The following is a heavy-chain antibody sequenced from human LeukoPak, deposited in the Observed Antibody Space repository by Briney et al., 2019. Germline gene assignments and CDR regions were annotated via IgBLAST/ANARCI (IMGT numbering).Heavy chain of an antibody. V-gene: IGHV1-18*01. J-gene: IGHJ4*02. CDR1: GYTFTSDG. D-gene: IGHD6-13*01. CDR2: ISAYNGNT. CDR3: ARGRAAAGYFDY. Sequence: ASVKVSCKASGYTFTSDGISWVRQAPGQGLEWMGWISAYNGNTNYAQKLQGRVSMTTDTSTSTAYMELRSLRSDDTAVYYCARGRAAAGYFDYWGQGTLVTVSS.